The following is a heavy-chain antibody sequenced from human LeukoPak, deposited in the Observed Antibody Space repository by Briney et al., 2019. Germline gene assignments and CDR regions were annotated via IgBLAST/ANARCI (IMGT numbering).Heavy chain of an antibody. V-gene: IGHV3-7*01. CDR3: ARQGGYNYALLRNWFDP. Sequence: GGSLRLSCAASGFTFSSYWMSWVRQAPGKGLEWVANIKQDGSEKYYVDSVKGRFTISRDNAKNPLYLQMNSLRAEDTAVYYCARQGGYNYALLRNWFDPWGQGTLVTVSS. D-gene: IGHD5-18*01. J-gene: IGHJ5*02. CDR1: GFTFSSYW. CDR2: IKQDGSEK.